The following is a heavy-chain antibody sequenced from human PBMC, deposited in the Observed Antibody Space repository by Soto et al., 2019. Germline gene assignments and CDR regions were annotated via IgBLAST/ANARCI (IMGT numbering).Heavy chain of an antibody. V-gene: IGHV3-33*01. CDR2: IWYDGSNK. CDR1: GFTFSSYG. J-gene: IGHJ6*02. CDR3: ARGSQQLAYGLDV. D-gene: IGHD6-13*01. Sequence: GGSLRLSCAASGFTFSSYGMHWVRQAPGKGLEWVAVIWYDGSNKYYADSVKGRFTISRDNSKNTLYLQMNSLRAEDTAVYYCARGSQQLAYGLDVWGQGTTVTVSS.